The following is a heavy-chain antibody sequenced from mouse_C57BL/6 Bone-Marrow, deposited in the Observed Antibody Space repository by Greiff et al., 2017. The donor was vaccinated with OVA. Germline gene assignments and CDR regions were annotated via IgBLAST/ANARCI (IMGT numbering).Heavy chain of an antibody. CDR1: GYTFTSYG. CDR2: IYPRSGNT. Sequence: QVQLQQSGAELARPGASVKLSCKASGYTFTSYGISWVKQRTGQGLEWIGEIYPRSGNTYYNEKFKGKATLTADKSSSTAYMELRSLTSEDSAVYFCDYYGSRGWYFDVWGTGTTVTVSS. CDR3: DYYGSRGWYFDV. J-gene: IGHJ1*03. V-gene: IGHV1-81*01. D-gene: IGHD1-1*01.